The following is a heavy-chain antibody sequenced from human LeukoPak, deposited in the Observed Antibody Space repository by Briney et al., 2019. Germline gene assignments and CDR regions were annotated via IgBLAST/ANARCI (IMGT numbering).Heavy chain of an antibody. J-gene: IGHJ3*02. D-gene: IGHD4-17*01. V-gene: IGHV4-38-2*01. CDR1: DYSISSGYS. Sequence: SETLSLTCAVRDYSISSGYSWGWVRQPPGKGLEWIANFYLSGTTYYNPSLKSRVTISLGTSNNHFSLKLSSVTASDTAVYWCAKTDYGDYGAFNTWGQGTMVTVSS. CDR3: AKTDYGDYGAFNT. CDR2: FYLSGTT.